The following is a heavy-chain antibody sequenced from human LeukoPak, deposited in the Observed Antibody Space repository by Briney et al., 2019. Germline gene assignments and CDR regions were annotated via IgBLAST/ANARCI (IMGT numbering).Heavy chain of an antibody. J-gene: IGHJ4*02. V-gene: IGHV4-4*07. D-gene: IGHD3-3*01. CDR2: IYTSGST. CDR1: GGSISSYY. Sequence: SETLSLTCTVSGGSISSYYWSWIRQPAGKGLEWIGRIYTSGSTNYNPSLKSRVTMSVDTSKNQFSLKLSSVTAADTAVYYCARNYDFWSGSEYFDYWGQGTLVTVSS. CDR3: ARNYDFWSGSEYFDY.